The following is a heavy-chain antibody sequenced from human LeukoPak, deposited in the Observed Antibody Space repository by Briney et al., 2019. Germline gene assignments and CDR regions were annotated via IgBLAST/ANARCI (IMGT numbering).Heavy chain of an antibody. J-gene: IGHJ4*02. Sequence: PGGSLRLSCAASGFTFSSYEMNWVRQAPGKGLEWVSYISSSGSTIYYADSVKGRFTISRDNAKNSLYLQMNSLRAEDTAVYYCAGNRGYSYGYGPDYWGQGTLVTVSS. D-gene: IGHD5-18*01. CDR1: GFTFSSYE. V-gene: IGHV3-48*03. CDR2: ISSSGSTI. CDR3: AGNRGYSYGYGPDY.